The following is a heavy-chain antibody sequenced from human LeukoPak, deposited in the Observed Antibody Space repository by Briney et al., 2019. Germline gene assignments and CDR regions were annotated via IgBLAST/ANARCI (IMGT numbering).Heavy chain of an antibody. J-gene: IGHJ4*02. CDR3: AKDSSTWGNLAGHFDS. Sequence: ASVKVSCKASGYTFTGYYMHWVRQAPGQGLEWMGWINPNSGGTNYAQKFQGRVTMTRDTSISTAYMELSRLRSDDTAVYYCAKDSSTWGNLAGHFDSWGQGTLVTVSS. CDR2: INPNSGGT. D-gene: IGHD6-13*01. CDR1: GYTFTGYY. V-gene: IGHV1-2*02.